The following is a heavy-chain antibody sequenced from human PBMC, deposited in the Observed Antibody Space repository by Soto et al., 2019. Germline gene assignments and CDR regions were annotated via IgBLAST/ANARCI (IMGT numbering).Heavy chain of an antibody. V-gene: IGHV1-69*13. Sequence: GASVKVSCKASGDTFSTYSITWMRQAPGRGLEWVGGIIPRSAKSNYAQKFEGRVTITADESTSTAYMELRSLRSDDTAVYYCARGGQPGGALDYWGQGTLVTVSS. CDR2: IIPRSAKS. J-gene: IGHJ4*02. CDR3: ARGGQPGGALDY. D-gene: IGHD3-10*01. CDR1: GDTFSTYS.